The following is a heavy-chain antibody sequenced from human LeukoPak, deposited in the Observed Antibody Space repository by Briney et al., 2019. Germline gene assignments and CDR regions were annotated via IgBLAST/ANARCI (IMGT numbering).Heavy chain of an antibody. CDR1: GFTFSDYA. J-gene: IGHJ3*02. CDR2: ITGSGDST. Sequence: GGSLRLSCAVSGFTFSDYAMTWVRQAPGKELEWVSAITGSGDSTYYAHSVKGRFTISRDNSKNTLYLQMNSLRAEDTAVYYCARARSSYGYGDAFDIWGQGTMVTVSS. CDR3: ARARSSYGYGDAFDI. D-gene: IGHD5-18*01. V-gene: IGHV3-23*01.